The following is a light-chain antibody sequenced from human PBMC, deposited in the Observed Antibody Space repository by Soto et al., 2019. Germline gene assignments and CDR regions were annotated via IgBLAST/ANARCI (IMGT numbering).Light chain of an antibody. Sequence: DIVLTQSPGTLSLSPGERATLSCRASQSVTSTFLAWYQQKPGQAPRLLIYGASSWATGIPDRFSGSGSGTDFTLTISRVEPEDFAVYYCQQYGDSRLTFGGGTEVEIK. J-gene: IGKJ4*01. V-gene: IGKV3-20*01. CDR1: QSVTSTF. CDR3: QQYGDSRLT. CDR2: GAS.